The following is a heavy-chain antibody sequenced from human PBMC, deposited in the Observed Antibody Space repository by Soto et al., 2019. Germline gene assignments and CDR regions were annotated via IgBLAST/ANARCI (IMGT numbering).Heavy chain of an antibody. V-gene: IGHV1-24*01. Sequence: ASVKVSCKVSGYTLTELSMHWVRQAPGKGLEWMGGFDPEDGETIYAQRFQGRVTMTEDTSTDTAYMELSSLRSEDTAVYYCATVEVVVAATPRVLFDYWGQGTLVTVS. J-gene: IGHJ4*02. CDR1: GYTLTELS. D-gene: IGHD2-15*01. CDR2: FDPEDGET. CDR3: ATVEVVVAATPRVLFDY.